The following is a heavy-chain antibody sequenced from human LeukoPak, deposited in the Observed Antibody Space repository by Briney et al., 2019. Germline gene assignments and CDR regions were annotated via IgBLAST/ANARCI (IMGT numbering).Heavy chain of an antibody. J-gene: IGHJ6*03. CDR3: ARGGVVSDALAYYYMDV. V-gene: IGHV1-46*01. CDR1: GYTFTNYY. Sequence: ASVKVSCKASGYTFTNYYLHWVRQAPGQGLEWMGIINPSGGRTSYAQKFQGRVTMTRDMSTSTVYMELSRVTSEETAVYYCARGGVVSDALAYYYMDVWGTGTTVTVSS. D-gene: IGHD2-2*01. CDR2: INPSGGRT.